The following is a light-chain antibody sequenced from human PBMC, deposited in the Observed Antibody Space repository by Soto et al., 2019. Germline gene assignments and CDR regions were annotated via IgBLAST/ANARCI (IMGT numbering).Light chain of an antibody. J-gene: IGKJ1*01. CDR2: DAS. CDR3: QQYGDSPVT. V-gene: IGKV3-20*01. CDR1: QSVSTY. Sequence: EIVMTPSPGTLSLSPGERATLSCRASQSVSTYLAWYQQKPGQAPRLLISDASDRATGIPDRFSGSGSGTDFTLTISRLVPEDCAVDYGQQYGDSPVTCGQGTKVDIK.